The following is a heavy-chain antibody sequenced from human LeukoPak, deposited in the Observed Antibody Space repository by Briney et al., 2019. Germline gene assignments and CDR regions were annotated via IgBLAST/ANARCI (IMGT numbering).Heavy chain of an antibody. V-gene: IGHV3-15*01. CDR1: GFTFSNAW. Sequence: GGSLRLSCAASGFTFSNAWMSWVRQAPGKGLEWVSRIKSKTDGGTTEYAAPVKGRFTVSRDDSKNTLYLQMNSLKTEDTAVYYCTTPLAVAGTRGSDYWGQGTLVTVSS. CDR2: IKSKTDGGTT. J-gene: IGHJ4*02. CDR3: TTPLAVAGTRGSDY. D-gene: IGHD6-19*01.